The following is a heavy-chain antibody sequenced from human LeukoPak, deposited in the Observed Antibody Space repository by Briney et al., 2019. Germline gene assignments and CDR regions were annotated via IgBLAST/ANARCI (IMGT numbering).Heavy chain of an antibody. D-gene: IGHD3-10*01. CDR1: GYTFTGYY. V-gene: IGHV1-2*02. Sequence: ASVKVSCKASGYTFTGYYMHWVRQAPGQGLEWMGWINPNSGGTNYAQKFQGRVTMTRDTSISTAYMELSRLRSDDTAVYYCARGWYGSGVNWFDPWGQGTLVTDSS. CDR2: INPNSGGT. CDR3: ARGWYGSGVNWFDP. J-gene: IGHJ5*02.